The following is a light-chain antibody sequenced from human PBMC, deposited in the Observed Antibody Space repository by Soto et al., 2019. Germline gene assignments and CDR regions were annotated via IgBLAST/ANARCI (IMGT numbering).Light chain of an antibody. CDR2: GNS. CDR3: QSYDSSLSAL. Sequence: QSVLTQPPSVSGAPGQRVTISCTGSNSNIGAGYDVHWYQQLPGTAPKLLIHGNSNRPSGVPDRFSGSKSGTSASLAITGLQAEDEADYYCQSYDSSLSALFGGGTKLTVL. V-gene: IGLV1-40*01. J-gene: IGLJ2*01. CDR1: NSNIGAGYD.